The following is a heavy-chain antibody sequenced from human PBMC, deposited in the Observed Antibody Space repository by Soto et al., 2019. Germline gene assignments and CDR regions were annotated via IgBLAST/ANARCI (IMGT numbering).Heavy chain of an antibody. CDR3: ARGGHVVVVTAAFDY. V-gene: IGHV1-46*01. CDR1: GDTFTNYH. CDR2: VNPGGGHT. J-gene: IGHJ4*02. D-gene: IGHD2-21*02. Sequence: QVQLMQSGAEVKKPGASVKVSCKASGDTFTNYHIHWVRQAPGQGLEWMGTVNPGGGHTTYSQNFLGRVTMTRDTSTSTLYMELTSLTSDDTAVYYCARGGHVVVVTAAFDYWGQGTLVTVSS.